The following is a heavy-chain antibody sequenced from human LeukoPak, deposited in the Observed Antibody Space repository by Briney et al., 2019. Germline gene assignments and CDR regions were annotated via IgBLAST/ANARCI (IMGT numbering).Heavy chain of an antibody. Sequence: PGGSLRLSCAASGFTVSSNYMGWVRQAPGKGLEWVSVIYSGGSTYYADSVKGRFTISRDNAKNSLYLQMNSLRAEDTAVYYCARWYCSGGNCQSDFDYWGQGTLVTVSS. CDR2: IYSGGST. V-gene: IGHV3-53*01. CDR3: ARWYCSGGNCQSDFDY. D-gene: IGHD2-15*01. J-gene: IGHJ4*02. CDR1: GFTVSSNY.